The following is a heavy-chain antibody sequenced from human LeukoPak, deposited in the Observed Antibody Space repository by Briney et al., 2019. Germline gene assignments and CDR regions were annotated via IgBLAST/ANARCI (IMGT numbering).Heavy chain of an antibody. CDR1: GFTFSSYA. J-gene: IGHJ4*02. D-gene: IGHD3-9*01. CDR3: AREGNRRYFDWKAPLYYFDY. Sequence: GGSLRLSCAASGFTFSSYAMHWVRQAPGKGLEWVAVISYDGSNKYYADSVKGRFTISRDNSKNTLYLQMNSLRAEDTAVYYCAREGNRRYFDWKAPLYYFDYWGQGTLVTVSS. CDR2: ISYDGSNK. V-gene: IGHV3-30-3*01.